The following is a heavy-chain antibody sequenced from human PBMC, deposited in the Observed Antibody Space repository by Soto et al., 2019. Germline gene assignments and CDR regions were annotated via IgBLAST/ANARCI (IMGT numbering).Heavy chain of an antibody. D-gene: IGHD2-21*01. J-gene: IGHJ5*02. CDR3: TREFYMGCWHHH. Sequence: EVQVVESGGGLIQPGGSLRLSCAASGFNVRNSYMSWVRQAPGKGLEWVSVIYGDGTTFYADSVKGRCTLSRDESKNTLVLQMNKLRVEDTALYYCTREFYMGCWHHHWGQGTLVSVSS. CDR2: IYGDGTT. CDR1: GFNVRNSY. V-gene: IGHV3-53*01.